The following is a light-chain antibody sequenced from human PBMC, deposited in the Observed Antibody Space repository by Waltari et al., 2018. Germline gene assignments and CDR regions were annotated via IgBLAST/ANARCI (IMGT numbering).Light chain of an antibody. CDR1: QSVASN. V-gene: IGKV3-15*01. CDR2: GSS. Sequence: ETAMTQSPATLSVSPGERATLSCRASQSVASNLAWYQQKPGQDPRLHIYGSSTRATGVPARFSGSGAGTDFTLTISCLQSEDFALYYCQQYHDWPPLTFGGGTKVEIK. CDR3: QQYHDWPPLT. J-gene: IGKJ4*01.